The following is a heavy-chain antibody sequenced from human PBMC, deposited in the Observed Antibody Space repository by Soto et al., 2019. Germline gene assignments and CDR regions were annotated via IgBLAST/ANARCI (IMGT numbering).Heavy chain of an antibody. D-gene: IGHD2-8*01. CDR2: ISGSGGST. J-gene: IGHJ4*02. CDR3: AKDIAPVSN. Sequence: GGYLRLSCATSGFTCSSYAMRWVRQSPGKGLEWVSAISGSGGSTYYADSVKGRFTISRDNSKNTLYLQMNSLTAEDTAVYYCAKDIAPVSNWGQGTLVTVSS. V-gene: IGHV3-23*01. CDR1: GFTCSSYA.